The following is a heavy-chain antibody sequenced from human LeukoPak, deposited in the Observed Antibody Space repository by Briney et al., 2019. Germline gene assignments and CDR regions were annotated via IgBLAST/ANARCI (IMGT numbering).Heavy chain of an antibody. CDR3: ARGCPRYCGMDV. CDR2: IYYSGTT. Sequence: PSETLSLTCTVSGGSISPYYWTWIRQPPGKGLDWIGYIYYSGTTNYNPSLKSRVAISVDTSKNELSLKLSSVNAADTAVYYCARGCPRYCGMDVWGQGTTVTVSS. CDR1: GGSISPYY. J-gene: IGHJ6*02. V-gene: IGHV4-59*01. D-gene: IGHD4/OR15-4a*01.